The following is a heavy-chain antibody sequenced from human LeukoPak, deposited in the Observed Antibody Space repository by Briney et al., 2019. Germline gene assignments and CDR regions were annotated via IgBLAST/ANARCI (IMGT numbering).Heavy chain of an antibody. Sequence: GGSLRLSCAASGFTFDNYAMHWVRQAPGKGLEWVSLISGDGGSTYYADSVKGRFTISRDNSKNSLSLQMNSLRTEDTALYYCAKDRGPYYYFWSGYYTYYYYGMDVWGQGTTVTVSS. CDR3: AKDRGPYYYFWSGYYTYYYYGMDV. CDR2: ISGDGGST. CDR1: GFTFDNYA. J-gene: IGHJ6*02. D-gene: IGHD3-3*01. V-gene: IGHV3-43*02.